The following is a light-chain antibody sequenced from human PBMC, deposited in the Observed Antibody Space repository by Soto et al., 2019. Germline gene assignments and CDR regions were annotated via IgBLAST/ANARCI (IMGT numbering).Light chain of an antibody. CDR2: EVS. J-gene: IGLJ1*01. V-gene: IGLV2-8*01. CDR3: GSYAGSSYV. CDR1: SSDVGNYNF. Sequence: LTQPPSASGSPGQSVTISCTGTSSDVGNYNFVSWYQQHPGKAPKLMIYEVSKRPSGVPDRFSGSKSGNTASLTVSGLQADDEADYYCGSYAGSSYVFGTGTKVTVL.